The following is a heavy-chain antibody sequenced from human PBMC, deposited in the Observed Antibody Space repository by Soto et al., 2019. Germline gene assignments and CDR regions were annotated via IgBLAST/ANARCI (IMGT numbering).Heavy chain of an antibody. CDR2: INQDGTGK. V-gene: IGHV3-7*01. D-gene: IGHD2-2*01. CDR3: TRVSLRVDDDY. CDR1: GFTVNHYW. J-gene: IGHJ4*02. Sequence: GGSLRLSCAVSGFTVNHYWMNWVRQAPGKGLEWVANINQDGTGKYYVDSVKGRFTISRDNAKNSLYLQMNSLRAEDTAVYYCTRVSLRVDDDYWGRGTQVTVSS.